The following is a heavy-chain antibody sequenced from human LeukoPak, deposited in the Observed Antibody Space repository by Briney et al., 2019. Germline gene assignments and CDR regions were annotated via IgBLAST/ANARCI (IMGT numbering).Heavy chain of an antibody. V-gene: IGHV4-59*01. Sequence: SETLSLTCTVSGGSISSYYWSWIRQPPGKGLEWIGYIYYSGSTNYNPSLKSRVTISVDTSKNQFSLKLSSVTAADTAVYYCARGDSFEAFDIRGQGTMVTVSS. D-gene: IGHD6-13*01. CDR3: ARGDSFEAFDI. CDR1: GGSISSYY. J-gene: IGHJ3*02. CDR2: IYYSGST.